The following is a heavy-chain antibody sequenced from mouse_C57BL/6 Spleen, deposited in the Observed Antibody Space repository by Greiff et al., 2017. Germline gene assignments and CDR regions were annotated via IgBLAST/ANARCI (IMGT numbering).Heavy chain of an antibody. CDR3: ARPYYGYYGAWFAY. CDR1: GFSLTSYG. Sequence: QVQLKESGPGLVQPSQCLSITCTVSGFSLTSYGVHWVRQSPGKGLEWLGVIWSGGSTDNNAAYISRLSISKDDSKSHVFFKMNSLQADDAAIYYCARPYYGYYGAWFAYWGQGTLVTVSA. J-gene: IGHJ3*01. CDR2: IWSGGST. V-gene: IGHV2-2*01. D-gene: IGHD2-3*01.